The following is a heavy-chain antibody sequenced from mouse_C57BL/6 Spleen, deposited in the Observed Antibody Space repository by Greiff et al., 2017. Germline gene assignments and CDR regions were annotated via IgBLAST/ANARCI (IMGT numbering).Heavy chain of an antibody. V-gene: IGHV1-82*01. Sequence: QVQLQQSGPELVKPGASVKISCTASGYAFSSSWMNWVKQRPGKGLEWIGRIYPGDGDTNYNGKFKGKATLTADKSSSTAYMQLSSLTSEDSAVYFGGGGRYAMDYWGQGTSVTVSS. CDR2: IYPGDGDT. D-gene: IGHD3-3*01. CDR1: GYAFSSSW. CDR3: GGGRYAMDY. J-gene: IGHJ4*01.